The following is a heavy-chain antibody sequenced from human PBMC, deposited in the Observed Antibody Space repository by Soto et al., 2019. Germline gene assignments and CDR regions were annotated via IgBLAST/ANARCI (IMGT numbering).Heavy chain of an antibody. CDR3: ARLRNHDDSNYGGYYYYGMDV. CDR1: GYSFTSYW. V-gene: IGHV5-10-1*01. J-gene: IGHJ6*02. D-gene: IGHD4-4*01. Sequence: GESLKISCKGSGYSFTSYWISWVRQMPGKGLEWMGRIDPSDSYTNYSPSFQGHVTISADKSISTAYLQWSSLKASDTAIYYCARLRNHDDSNYGGYYYYGMDVWGQGTTVTVSS. CDR2: IDPSDSYT.